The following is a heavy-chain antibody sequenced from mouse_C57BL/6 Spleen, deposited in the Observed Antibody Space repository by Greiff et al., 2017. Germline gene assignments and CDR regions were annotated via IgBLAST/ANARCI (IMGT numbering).Heavy chain of an antibody. D-gene: IGHD6-5*01. Sequence: QVQLQQPGAELVKPGASVKLSCKASGYTFTSYWMQWVKQRPGQGLEWIGEIDPSDSYTNYNQKFKGKATLTVDTSSSTASMQLSSLTSEDSAVYYCAKRSLPNFDYWGQGTTLTVSS. CDR2: IDPSDSYT. J-gene: IGHJ2*01. V-gene: IGHV1-50*01. CDR3: AKRSLPNFDY. CDR1: GYTFTSYW.